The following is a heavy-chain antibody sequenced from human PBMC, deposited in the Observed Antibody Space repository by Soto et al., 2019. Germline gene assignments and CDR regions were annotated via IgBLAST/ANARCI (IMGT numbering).Heavy chain of an antibody. Sequence: SETLSLTCTVSGGFISSYYWSWIRQPPGKGLEWIGYIYYSGSTNYNPSLKSRVTISVDRSKNQFSLKLSSVTAADTAVYYCARAGRGYCSGGSCYSGLHGMDVWGQGTTVTVSS. CDR3: ARAGRGYCSGGSCYSGLHGMDV. D-gene: IGHD2-15*01. V-gene: IGHV4-59*01. CDR1: GGFISSYY. CDR2: IYYSGST. J-gene: IGHJ6*02.